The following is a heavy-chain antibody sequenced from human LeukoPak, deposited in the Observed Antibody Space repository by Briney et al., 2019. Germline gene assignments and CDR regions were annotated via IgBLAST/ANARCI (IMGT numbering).Heavy chain of an antibody. D-gene: IGHD5-18*01. CDR2: ISWNSGKI. V-gene: IGHV3-9*01. J-gene: IGHJ4*02. CDR3: AKGRDSYARITTFDF. Sequence: PGGSLRLSCAASGFTFDDYAMHWVRQAPGKGLEWVSGISWNSGKIGYADSVKGRFTISRDNAKNSLYLQMNSLRPEDTALYYCAKGRDSYARITTFDFWGQGTLVTVSS. CDR1: GFTFDDYA.